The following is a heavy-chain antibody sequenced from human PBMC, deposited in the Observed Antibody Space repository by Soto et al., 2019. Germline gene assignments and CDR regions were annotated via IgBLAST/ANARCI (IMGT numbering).Heavy chain of an antibody. Sequence: QVQLVQSGAEVKKPGASVKVSCKASGYTFTGYYIHWVRQAPGQGLEWMGWINPNTGATNYAQKFLPWVTMTRDTSLSAAYMALSRLKSDDTAVYYCARDRRGRNFFAHWCQGTLVTFSS. CDR2: INPNTGAT. D-gene: IGHD6-25*01. V-gene: IGHV1-2*04. CDR1: GYTFTGYY. CDR3: ARDRRGRNFFAH. J-gene: IGHJ4*02.